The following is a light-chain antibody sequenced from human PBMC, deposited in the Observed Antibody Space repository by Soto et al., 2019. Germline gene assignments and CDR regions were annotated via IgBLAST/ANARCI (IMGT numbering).Light chain of an antibody. J-gene: IGLJ3*02. CDR2: VNSDGSH. CDR3: QTWGTGIQV. Sequence: QLVLTQSTSASASLGASVNLTCSQSSGNTNYAIAWHQQRPEKGPRFLMKVNSDGSHNKGDGIPDRFSGSSSGAERFLTISRLQSEDEADYYCQTWGTGIQVFGGGTKLTVL. V-gene: IGLV4-69*01. CDR1: SGNTNYA.